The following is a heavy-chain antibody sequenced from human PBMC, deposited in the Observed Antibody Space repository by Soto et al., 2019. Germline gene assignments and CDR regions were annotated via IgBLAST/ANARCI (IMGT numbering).Heavy chain of an antibody. V-gene: IGHV4-31*03. Sequence: SETLSLTCSVSGLTISSASYYWSWIRQHPGKGLEWVGNIYYNGSTYCSPSLKSRVAVWFDTSKNQFSLRLTSVTAADTAVYYCARYRISGSWSKFDYWGQGTRVTVSS. J-gene: IGHJ4*02. CDR3: ARYRISGSWSKFDY. D-gene: IGHD6-13*01. CDR2: IYYNGST. CDR1: GLTISSASYY.